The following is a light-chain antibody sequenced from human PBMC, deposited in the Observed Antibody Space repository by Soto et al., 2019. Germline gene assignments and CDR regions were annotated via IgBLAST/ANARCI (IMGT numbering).Light chain of an antibody. V-gene: IGLV2-8*01. CDR1: SSDVGGYNY. Sequence: SVLTQPPSASGSPGQSVTISCTGTSSDVGGYNYVSWYQQPPGKAPKLMNYEVSKRPSGVPDRFSGAKSGNTASLTVSGLQAEDEADYYCSSYAGSNNWVFGGGTKLTVL. CDR3: SSYAGSNNWV. CDR2: EVS. J-gene: IGLJ3*02.